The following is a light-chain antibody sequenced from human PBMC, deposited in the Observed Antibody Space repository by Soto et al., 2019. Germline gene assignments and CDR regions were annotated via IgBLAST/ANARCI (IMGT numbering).Light chain of an antibody. V-gene: IGLV2-23*01. CDR2: EGN. Sequence: QSALTQPASVSGSPGESITISCTGTSSDVGTYNLVTWYQQHPGRVPKLILYEGNKRPSGVSRRFSASKSGNTASLTISGLQAEDEAAYFCCSYAPSRTLLFGGGTKLTVL. CDR1: SSDVGTYNL. CDR3: CSYAPSRTLL. J-gene: IGLJ2*01.